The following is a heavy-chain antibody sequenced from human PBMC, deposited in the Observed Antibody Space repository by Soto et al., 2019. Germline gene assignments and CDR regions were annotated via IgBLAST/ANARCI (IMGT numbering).Heavy chain of an antibody. D-gene: IGHD6-19*01. V-gene: IGHV3-33*01. CDR2: IWYDGSNK. CDR3: ARAQREYSSGWYGFDY. Sequence: QVQLVESGGGVVQPGRSLRLSCAASGFTFSSYGMHWVRQAPGKGLEWVAVIWYDGSNKYYADSVKGRFTISRDNSKNTLCLQMNSLRAEDTAVYYCARAQREYSSGWYGFDYWGQGTLVTVSS. J-gene: IGHJ4*02. CDR1: GFTFSSYG.